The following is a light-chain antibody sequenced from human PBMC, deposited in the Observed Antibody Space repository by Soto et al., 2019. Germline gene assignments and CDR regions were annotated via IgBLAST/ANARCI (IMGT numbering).Light chain of an antibody. Sequence: EIVMTQSPATLSVSPGERATLSCRARQSVGSNLAWYQQKPGQAPRLLIYGASTRATGIPARFSGSVSGTEFTLTISSLQSEDFAVYYCQQYENWPRTFGQGTKVEI. CDR3: QQYENWPRT. V-gene: IGKV3-15*01. J-gene: IGKJ1*01. CDR1: QSVGSN. CDR2: GAS.